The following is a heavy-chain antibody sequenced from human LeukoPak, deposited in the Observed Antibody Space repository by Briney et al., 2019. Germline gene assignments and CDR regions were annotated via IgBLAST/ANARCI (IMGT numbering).Heavy chain of an antibody. Sequence: SETLSLTCTVSGGSISSYYWSWIRQPPGKGLEWIRYIYYSGSTNYNPSLKSRVTISVDTSKNQFSQKLSSVTAADTAVYYCARDLSYYYDSSGHHAFDIWGQGTMVTVSS. CDR2: IYYSGST. CDR3: ARDLSYYYDSSGHHAFDI. J-gene: IGHJ3*02. D-gene: IGHD3-22*01. CDR1: GGSISSYY. V-gene: IGHV4-59*01.